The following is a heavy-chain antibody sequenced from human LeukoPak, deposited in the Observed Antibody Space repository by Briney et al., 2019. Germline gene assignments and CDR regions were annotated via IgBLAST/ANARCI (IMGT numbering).Heavy chain of an antibody. Sequence: PSETLSLTCYVSGYSISSAYYWGWIRQPPGKGLEWIGSIYHTGTTYYNPSLKSRITISVDTSKNQFSLRLSSVTAADTAVYYCARGVLYWGQGTLVTVSS. J-gene: IGHJ4*02. CDR2: IYHTGTT. D-gene: IGHD2-8*01. CDR1: GYSISSAYY. V-gene: IGHV4-38-2*02. CDR3: ARGVLY.